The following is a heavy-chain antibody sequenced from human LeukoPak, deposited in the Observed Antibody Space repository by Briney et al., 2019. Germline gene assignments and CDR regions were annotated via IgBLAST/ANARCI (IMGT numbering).Heavy chain of an antibody. V-gene: IGHV5-51*01. CDR1: GYSFTSYW. Sequence: KPGESLKISCKGSGYSFTSYWIGWVRQMPGNGLEWMGIIYPGDSDTRYSPSFQGQVTISADKSISTAYLQWSSLKASDTAMYYCARSVGAAISVAGLYFDYWGQGTLVTVSS. CDR2: IYPGDSDT. J-gene: IGHJ4*02. D-gene: IGHD6-19*01. CDR3: ARSVGAAISVAGLYFDY.